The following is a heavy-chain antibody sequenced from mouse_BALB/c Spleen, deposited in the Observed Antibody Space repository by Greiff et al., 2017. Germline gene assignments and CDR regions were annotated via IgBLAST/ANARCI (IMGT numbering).Heavy chain of an antibody. Sequence: QVQLKESGAELVRPGTSVKVSCKASGYAFTNYLIEWVKQRPGQGLEWIGVINPGSGGTNYNEKFKGKATLTADKSSSTAYMQLSSLTSDDSAVYFCARDYYDYPRYFDVWGAGTTVTVSS. CDR2: INPGSGGT. V-gene: IGHV1-54*01. CDR1: GYAFTNYL. D-gene: IGHD2-4*01. J-gene: IGHJ1*01. CDR3: ARDYYDYPRYFDV.